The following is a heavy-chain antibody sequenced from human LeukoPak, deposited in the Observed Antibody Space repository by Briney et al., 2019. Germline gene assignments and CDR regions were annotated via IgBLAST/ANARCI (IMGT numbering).Heavy chain of an antibody. CDR3: ASSKPDLDT. CDR2: INHSGST. V-gene: IGHV4-34*01. CDR1: GGSFSGYY. Sequence: PSETLSLTCAVYGGSFSGYYWNWIRQPPGKGLEWIGEINHSGSTNYNPSLKSRVTISVDTSKNQFSLKLSSVTAADTAVYYCASSKPDLDTWGQGTLVTVSS. D-gene: IGHD2-2*01. J-gene: IGHJ5*01.